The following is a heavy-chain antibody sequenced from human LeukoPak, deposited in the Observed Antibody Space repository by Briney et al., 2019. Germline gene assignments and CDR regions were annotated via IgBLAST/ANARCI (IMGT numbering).Heavy chain of an antibody. Sequence: GGSLRPSCAASGFTFSSYSMNWVRQAPGKGLEWVSSISSSSSYIYYADSVKGRFTISRDNAKNSLYLRMNSLRAEDTAVYYCARALYAYYYDSSGSFDYWGQGTLVTVSS. J-gene: IGHJ4*02. CDR3: ARALYAYYYDSSGSFDY. D-gene: IGHD3-22*01. V-gene: IGHV3-21*01. CDR2: ISSSSSYI. CDR1: GFTFSSYS.